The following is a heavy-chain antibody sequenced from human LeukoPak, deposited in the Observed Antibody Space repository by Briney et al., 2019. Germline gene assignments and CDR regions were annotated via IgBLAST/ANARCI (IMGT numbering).Heavy chain of an antibody. CDR2: IHYSGST. V-gene: IGHV4-59*01. CDR1: GGSISSYY. Sequence: PSETLSLTCTVSGGSISSYYWSWIRQPPGKGLEWIGYIHYSGSTNYNPSLKSRVTISVDTSKNQFSLKLSSVTAADTAVYYCARERADGYGYYYYYMDVWGKGTTVTVSS. D-gene: IGHD5-18*01. CDR3: ARERADGYGYYYYYMDV. J-gene: IGHJ6*03.